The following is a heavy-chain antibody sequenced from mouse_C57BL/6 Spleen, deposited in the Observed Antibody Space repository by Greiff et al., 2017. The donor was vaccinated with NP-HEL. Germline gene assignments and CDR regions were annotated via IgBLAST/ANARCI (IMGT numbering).Heavy chain of an antibody. J-gene: IGHJ2*01. V-gene: IGHV1-80*01. D-gene: IGHD1-1*01. CDR2: IYPGDGDT. Sequence: VQLVESGAELVKPGASVKISCKASGYAFSSYWMNWVKQRPGKGLEWIGKIYPGDGDTNYNGKFKGKATLTADKSSSTAYMQLSSLTSEDSAVYFCARYGTTGSLFDYWGQGTTLTVSS. CDR3: ARYGTTGSLFDY. CDR1: GYAFSSYW.